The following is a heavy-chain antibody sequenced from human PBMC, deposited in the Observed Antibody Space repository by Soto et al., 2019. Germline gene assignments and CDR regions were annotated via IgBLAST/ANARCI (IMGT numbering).Heavy chain of an antibody. CDR3: AKGPQVVAATFFDY. V-gene: IGHV3-23*01. CDR1: GFTFSSYA. J-gene: IGHJ4*02. CDR2: FIVIGVST. D-gene: IGHD2-15*01. Sequence: PGGSLRLSCAASGFTFSSYAMSWVRQAPGKGLEWVSVFIVIGVSTYSAASVKGRFTISRNISKNTLFLQLNSLRAEDTAVYYCAKGPQVVAATFFDYWGQGTLVTVSS.